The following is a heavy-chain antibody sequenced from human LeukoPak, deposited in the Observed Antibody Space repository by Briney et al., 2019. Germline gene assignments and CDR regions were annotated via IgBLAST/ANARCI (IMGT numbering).Heavy chain of an antibody. CDR3: ARDASSWYY. V-gene: IGHV3-7*05. CDR1: GFTFMSCW. Sequence: GGSLRLSSAASGFTFMSCWMTWVRQAPGKGLEWVANIKQDGSEKYYVDSVKGRFTISRDNAKNSLCLQMNSLRAEDTVVYYCARDASSWYYWGQGALVTVSS. D-gene: IGHD2-2*01. CDR2: IKQDGSEK. J-gene: IGHJ4*02.